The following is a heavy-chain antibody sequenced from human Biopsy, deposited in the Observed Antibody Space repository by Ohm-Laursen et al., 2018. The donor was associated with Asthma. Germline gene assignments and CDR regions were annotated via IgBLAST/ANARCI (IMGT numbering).Heavy chain of an antibody. J-gene: IGHJ6*02. CDR2: ISVYIGNT. Sequence: ASVTVSCHNSGYTFNSAGITWVRQAPGQGLEWMGWISVYIGNTKVAQKLQDRVTMITDTSTSTAYMELRSLRSDDTAVYFCARAVDYSHYYGIDVWGQGTTVTVS. CDR1: GYTFNSAG. V-gene: IGHV1-18*01. CDR3: ARAVDYSHYYGIDV. D-gene: IGHD3-10*01.